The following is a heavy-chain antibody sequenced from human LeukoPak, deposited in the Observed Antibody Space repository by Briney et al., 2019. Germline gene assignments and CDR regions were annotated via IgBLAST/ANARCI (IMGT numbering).Heavy chain of an antibody. CDR3: AREARSITIFGVVRSGGGAFDI. CDR2: ISAYNGNT. J-gene: IGHJ3*02. D-gene: IGHD3-3*01. CDR1: GYTFTSYG. Sequence: ASVKVSCKASGYTFTSYGISWVRQAPGQGLEWMGWISAYNGNTNYAQKLQGRVTMTTDTSTSTAYMELRSLRSDDTAVYYCAREARSITIFGVVRSGGGAFDIWGQGTMVTVSS. V-gene: IGHV1-18*01.